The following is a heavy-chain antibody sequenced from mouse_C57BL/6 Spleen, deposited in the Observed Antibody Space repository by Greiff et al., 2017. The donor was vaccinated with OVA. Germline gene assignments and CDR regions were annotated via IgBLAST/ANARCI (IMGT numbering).Heavy chain of an antibody. D-gene: IGHD1-1*01. CDR1: GYSITSGYY. V-gene: IGHV3-6*01. J-gene: IGHJ4*01. Sequence: EVQRVESGPGLVKPSQSLSLTCSVTGYSITSGYYWNWIRQFPGNKLEWVGYISNDGSNNYNPSLKNRTPITRDTSKNQFFLKLNSWTTENTAAYYCAGDGGSSSSHYYAMDYWGQGTSVTVSS. CDR2: ISNDGSN. CDR3: AGDGGSSSSHYYAMDY.